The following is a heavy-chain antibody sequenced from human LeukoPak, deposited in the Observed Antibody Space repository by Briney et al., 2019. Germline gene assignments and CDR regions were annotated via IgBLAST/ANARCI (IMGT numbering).Heavy chain of an antibody. D-gene: IGHD6-13*01. CDR3: AKDRSSSWFLFDY. V-gene: IGHV3-23*01. Sequence: GGSLRLSCAASGFTFSSYAMSWVRQAPGKGLEWVSVISGGGGSTYYADSVKGRFTISRDNSKNTLYLQMNSLRAEDTAVYYCAKDRSSSWFLFDYWGQGTLVTVSS. CDR2: ISGGGGST. J-gene: IGHJ4*02. CDR1: GFTFSSYA.